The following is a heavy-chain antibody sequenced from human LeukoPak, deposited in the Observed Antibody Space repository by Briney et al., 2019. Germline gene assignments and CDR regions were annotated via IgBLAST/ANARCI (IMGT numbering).Heavy chain of an antibody. CDR3: AKEISQIVVVITTATFDC. Sequence: GGSLRLSCAASGFTFSSYWMSWVRQAPGKGLEWVANIKQDGSEKYYVDSVKGRFTISRDNSKNTLYLQMNSLRAEDTAVYYCAKEISQIVVVITTATFDCWGQGTLVTVSS. CDR1: GFTFSSYW. D-gene: IGHD3-22*01. J-gene: IGHJ4*02. V-gene: IGHV3-7*03. CDR2: IKQDGSEK.